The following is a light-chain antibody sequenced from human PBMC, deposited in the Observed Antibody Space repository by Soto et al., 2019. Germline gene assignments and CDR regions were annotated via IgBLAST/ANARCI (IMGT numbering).Light chain of an antibody. CDR1: SSDIGSNS. Sequence: QSVLTQPPSASRTPGQRVTIPCSGSSSDIGSNSVNWYQQLPGAAPRLLIYANDHRPSGVPDRFSASKSGTSASLAISGVRSEDEAFYYCCSYTISATLVFGGGTQLTVL. J-gene: IGLJ3*02. CDR3: CSYTISATLV. CDR2: AND. V-gene: IGLV1-44*01.